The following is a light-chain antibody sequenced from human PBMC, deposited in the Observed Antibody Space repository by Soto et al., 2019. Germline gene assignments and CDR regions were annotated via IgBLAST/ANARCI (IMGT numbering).Light chain of an antibody. Sequence: QPVLTQPPSASASLGASVRLTCSLSSGHNSYSIAWHQQQPEKAPRFLMKLNSDGSLNKGDGIPDRFSGSSSGTERYLTISSLQTEDEADYYCQAWATGGLFGGGTKLTVL. CDR3: QAWATGGL. V-gene: IGLV4-69*01. J-gene: IGLJ2*01. CDR2: LNSDGSL. CDR1: SGHNSYS.